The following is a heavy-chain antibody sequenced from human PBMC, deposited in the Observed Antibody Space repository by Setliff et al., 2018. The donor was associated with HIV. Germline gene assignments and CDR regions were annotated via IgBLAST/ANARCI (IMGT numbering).Heavy chain of an antibody. J-gene: IGHJ6*03. D-gene: IGHD1-26*01. CDR1: GGFISSYW. V-gene: IGHV4-59*08. CDR3: ARRTSPPSGLYSAYYMDV. Sequence: SETLSLTCTVSGGFISSYWWSWIRQPPGKGLQWIGHISYSGSTNHIPSLKSRVTISVDTLKNQFSLKLSSVTATDTAVYYCARRTSPPSGLYSAYYMDVWGRGTTVTVSS. CDR2: ISYSGST.